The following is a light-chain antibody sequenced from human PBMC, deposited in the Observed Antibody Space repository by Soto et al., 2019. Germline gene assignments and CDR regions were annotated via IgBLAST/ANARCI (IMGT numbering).Light chain of an antibody. Sequence: DIVLIQSPATLSLSPGERATLSCRASQSVSNPLAWYQQKPGQAPRLLIYDASNRATGIPARFSGTGSGTDFTLTISSLEPEDSAVYYCQQRSNWPPLTFGGGTKVEIK. CDR3: QQRSNWPPLT. V-gene: IGKV3-11*01. CDR2: DAS. J-gene: IGKJ4*01. CDR1: QSVSNP.